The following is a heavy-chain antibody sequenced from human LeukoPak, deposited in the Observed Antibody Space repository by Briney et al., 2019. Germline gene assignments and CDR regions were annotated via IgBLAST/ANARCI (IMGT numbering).Heavy chain of an antibody. D-gene: IGHD3-22*01. V-gene: IGHV3-15*01. CDR3: TTLETFDVSGYYLDY. CDR1: GFTFSNAW. J-gene: IGHJ4*02. Sequence: GGSLRLSCTVSGFTFSNAWMSSVRQAPGKGLEWVGRIKSKTDGGTTDYAAPVKGRFTISRDDSANTLHLQMNGLKTEDTAVYYCTTLETFDVSGYYLDYWGQGTLVPVSS. CDR2: IKSKTDGGTT.